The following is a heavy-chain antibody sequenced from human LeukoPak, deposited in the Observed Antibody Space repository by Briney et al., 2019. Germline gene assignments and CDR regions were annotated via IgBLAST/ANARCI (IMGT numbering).Heavy chain of an antibody. CDR3: ARVPGVAKQWLGV. D-gene: IGHD6-19*01. J-gene: IGHJ4*02. V-gene: IGHV3-48*04. Sequence: GGSLRLSCATSGFTFSSYSMNWVRQAPGKGLEWVSYIDTSGSPIYYADSVKGRFTISRDNAKNSLYLQMNSLRAEDTAVYYCARVPGVAKQWLGVWGQGTLVTVSS. CDR2: IDTSGSPI. CDR1: GFTFSSYS.